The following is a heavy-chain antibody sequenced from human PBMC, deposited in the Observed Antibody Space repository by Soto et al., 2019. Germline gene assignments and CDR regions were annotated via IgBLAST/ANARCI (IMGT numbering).Heavy chain of an antibody. D-gene: IGHD4-17*01. V-gene: IGHV4-30-4*01. CDR3: ARESFDYGDYVEWFDP. CDR2: IYYSGST. CDR1: GGSISSGDYY. Sequence: TLSLTCTVSGGSISSGDYYWSWIRQPPGKGLEWIGYIYYSGSTYYNPSLKSRVTISVDTSKNQFSLKLSSVTAADTAVYYCARESFDYGDYVEWFDPWGQGTLVTVSS. J-gene: IGHJ5*02.